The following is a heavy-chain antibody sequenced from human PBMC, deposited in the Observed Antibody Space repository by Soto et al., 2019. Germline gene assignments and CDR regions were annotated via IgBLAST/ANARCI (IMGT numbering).Heavy chain of an antibody. D-gene: IGHD5-12*01. V-gene: IGHV3-9*01. Sequence: EVQLVESGGGLVQPGRSLRLSCAASGFTFDDYAIHWVRQAPGKGLEWVSGISWNRGNIDYGDSVKGRFTVSRDNAKNSLYLQMNSRRAEDPALYDCVKPRTRSYRGYGLFDYRGLGTPITVSS. CDR2: ISWNRGNI. J-gene: IGHJ4*02. CDR3: VKPRTRSYRGYGLFDY. CDR1: GFTFDDYA.